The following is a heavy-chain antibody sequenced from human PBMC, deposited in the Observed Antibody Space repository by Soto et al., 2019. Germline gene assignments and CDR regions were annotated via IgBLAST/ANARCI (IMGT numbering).Heavy chain of an antibody. CDR3: ARPRYDGSGTPFDH. V-gene: IGHV3-74*01. CDR2: INSEGDNT. J-gene: IGHJ4*02. D-gene: IGHD3-22*01. Sequence: GSLRLSCAASGFTFSSYWMHWVRQAPGKGLVWVSSINSEGDNTDYADSVKGRFIMSRDNAKNTLYLQMNSLRAEDTAVYYCARPRYDGSGTPFDHWGLGTLVT. CDR1: GFTFSSYW.